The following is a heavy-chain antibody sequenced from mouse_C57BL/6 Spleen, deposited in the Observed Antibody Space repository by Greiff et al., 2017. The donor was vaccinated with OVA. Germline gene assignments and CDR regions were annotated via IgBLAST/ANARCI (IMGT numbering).Heavy chain of an antibody. V-gene: IGHV3-6*01. CDR3: ARPPMVTGGAY. D-gene: IGHD2-2*01. J-gene: IGHJ3*01. Sequence: VQLQASGPGLVKPSQSLSLTCSVTGYSITSGYYWNWIRQFPGNKLEWMGYISYDGSNNYNPSLKNRISITRDTSKNQFFLKLNSVTTEDTATYYCARPPMVTGGAYWGQGTLVTVSA. CDR1: GYSITSGYY. CDR2: ISYDGSN.